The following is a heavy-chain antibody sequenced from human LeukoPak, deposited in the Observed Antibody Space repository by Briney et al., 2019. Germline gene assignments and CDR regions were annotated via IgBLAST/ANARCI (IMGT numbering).Heavy chain of an antibody. CDR1: GYTFTDYY. V-gene: IGHV1-69-2*01. Sequence: ASVKISCKVSGYTFTDYYMHWVQQAPGKGLEWMGLVDPEDGETIYAEKFQGRVTITADTSTDTAYMELSSLRSEDAAVYYCATSGGLRFAFDIWGQGTMVTVSS. D-gene: IGHD3-16*01. CDR3: ATSGGLRFAFDI. CDR2: VDPEDGET. J-gene: IGHJ3*02.